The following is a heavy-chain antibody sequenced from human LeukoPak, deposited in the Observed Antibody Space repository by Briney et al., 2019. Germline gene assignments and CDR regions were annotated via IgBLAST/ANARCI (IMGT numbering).Heavy chain of an antibody. CDR1: GFTFRNYA. CDR2: ISDSGGNT. D-gene: IGHD3-16*01. J-gene: IGHJ4*02. V-gene: IGHV3-23*01. CDR3: AKDLGALTYGEGF. Sequence: GGSLRLSCAASGFTFRNYAMSWVRQAPGKGLEWVSTISDSGGNTYYADSVRGRFTISRDNSKNTLSLQMNCLRVEDTALYYCAKDLGALTYGEGFWGQGTLVTVSS.